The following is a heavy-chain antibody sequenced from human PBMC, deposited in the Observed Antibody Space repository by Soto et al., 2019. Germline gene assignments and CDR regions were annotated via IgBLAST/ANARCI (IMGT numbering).Heavy chain of an antibody. CDR2: ISYDGSNK. V-gene: IGHV3-30*18. D-gene: IGHD4-17*01. J-gene: IGHJ6*02. CDR3: AKPFYGGNYYYYGMDV. Sequence: PGESLKISCAASGFTFSSYGMHWVRQAPGKGLEWVAVISYDGSNKYYADSVKGRFTISRDNSKNTLYLQMNSLRAEDTAVYYCAKPFYGGNYYYYGMDVWGQGTTVTV. CDR1: GFTFSSYG.